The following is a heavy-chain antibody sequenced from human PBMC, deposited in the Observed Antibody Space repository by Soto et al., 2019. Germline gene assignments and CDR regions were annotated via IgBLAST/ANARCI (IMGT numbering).Heavy chain of an antibody. D-gene: IGHD3-16*01. V-gene: IGHV3-23*01. J-gene: IGHJ4*02. CDR3: RNGLENHYNYDY. CDR2: INSRGDNT. CDR1: GFTFSNHV. Sequence: PGGSLRLSCAASGFTFSNHVMSWVRQAPGKGPEWVSSINSRGDNTYYAGSVRGRFTISRDNSKSTLYLQMNSLRAEDTAVYYCRNGLENHYNYDYWGQGTLVTVSS.